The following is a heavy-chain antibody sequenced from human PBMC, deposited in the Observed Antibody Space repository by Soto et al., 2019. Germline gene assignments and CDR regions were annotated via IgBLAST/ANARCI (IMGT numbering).Heavy chain of an antibody. CDR3: ARKSMTTVTTRPRGWIDP. V-gene: IGHV4-4*02. Sequence: QVQLQESGPGLVKPSGTLSLTCAVSGGSISSSNWWSWVRQPPGKGLEWIGEIYHSGSTNYTPSLKSRVTISVDKSKNQFSLKLSSVTAADTAVYYCARKSMTTVTTRPRGWIDPWGQGTLVTVSS. J-gene: IGHJ5*02. CDR1: GGSISSSNW. CDR2: IYHSGST. D-gene: IGHD4-17*01.